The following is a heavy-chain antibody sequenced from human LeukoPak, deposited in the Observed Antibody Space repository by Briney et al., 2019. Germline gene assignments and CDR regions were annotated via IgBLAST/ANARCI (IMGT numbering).Heavy chain of an antibody. D-gene: IGHD6-13*01. V-gene: IGHV3-30*02. CDR3: ARGVRVSRSDAFDI. Sequence: GGSLRLSCGASGFTFSSYGMHWVRQAPGKGLEWVAFIRYDGSNKYYADSVKGRFTISRDNSKNTLYLQMNSLRAEDTAVYYCARGVRVSRSDAFDIWGQGTMVTVSS. CDR2: IRYDGSNK. CDR1: GFTFSSYG. J-gene: IGHJ3*02.